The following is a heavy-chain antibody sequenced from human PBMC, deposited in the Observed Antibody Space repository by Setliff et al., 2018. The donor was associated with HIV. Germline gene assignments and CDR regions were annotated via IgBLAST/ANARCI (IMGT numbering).Heavy chain of an antibody. CDR1: GYTFSNYY. CDR3: GVGSGYYYGVVVY. D-gene: IGHD1-26*01. Sequence: GASVKVSCKASGYTFSNYYIHWVRQAPGQGLEWMGIINPSAVTSYGQKFQGRLTVTRDTSTSTVYMDLSSLRSEDTAVYYCGVGSGYYYGVVVYWGQGTLVTVSS. CDR2: INPSAVT. V-gene: IGHV1-46*01. J-gene: IGHJ4*02.